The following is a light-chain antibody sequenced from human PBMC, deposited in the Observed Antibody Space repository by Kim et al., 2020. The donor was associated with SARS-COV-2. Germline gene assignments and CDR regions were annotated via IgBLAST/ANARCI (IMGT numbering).Light chain of an antibody. V-gene: IGLV1-44*01. CDR1: SYNIGSNT. J-gene: IGLJ1*01. CDR2: SNN. Sequence: QSVLTQPPSASGTPGQRVTISCSGSSYNIGSNTVNWYQQLPGTAPKLLIYSNNQRPSGVPDRFSGSKSGTSASLAISGLQSEDEADYYCAAWDDSRNGYVFGTGTKVTVL. CDR3: AAWDDSRNGYV.